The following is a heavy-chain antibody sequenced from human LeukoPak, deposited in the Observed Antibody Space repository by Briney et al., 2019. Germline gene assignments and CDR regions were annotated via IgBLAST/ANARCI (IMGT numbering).Heavy chain of an antibody. Sequence: PRGSLRLSCAASGFTFSSYSMSWVRQAPGKGLEWVSAITGSGGSTYYADSVKDRFTISRDISGTTLYLQMNSLSAEDTAIYYCSKHGYSYGYFDYWGQGTLVTVSS. D-gene: IGHD5-18*01. CDR1: GFTFSSYS. J-gene: IGHJ4*02. CDR2: ITGSGGST. CDR3: SKHGYSYGYFDY. V-gene: IGHV3-23*01.